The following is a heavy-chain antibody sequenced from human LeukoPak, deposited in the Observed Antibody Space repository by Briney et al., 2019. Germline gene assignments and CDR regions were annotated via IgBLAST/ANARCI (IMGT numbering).Heavy chain of an antibody. V-gene: IGHV3-74*01. Sequence: GGSLRLSCAASGFTFSSYWMHWVRQAPGKGLVWVSRINSDGSSTSYADSAKGRFTISRDNAKNTLYLQMNSLRAENTAVYYCARRSVAKDAFDIWGEGTMVTVSS. J-gene: IGHJ3*02. D-gene: IGHD4-23*01. CDR2: INSDGSST. CDR1: GFTFSSYW. CDR3: ARRSVAKDAFDI.